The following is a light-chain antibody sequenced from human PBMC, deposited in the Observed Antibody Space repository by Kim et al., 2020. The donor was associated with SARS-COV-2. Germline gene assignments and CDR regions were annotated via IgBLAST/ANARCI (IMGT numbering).Light chain of an antibody. CDR3: AAWDDSLNGWV. CDR2: SSN. CDR1: TPNIGSNS. V-gene: IGLV1-44*01. Sequence: GQRGTNTCSGSTPNIGSNSVNWYRQLPGTAPKLLIYSSNQRPSGVRDRFSGSKSGTSASLAISGLQSEDEADYYCAAWDDSLNGWVFGGGTQLTVL. J-gene: IGLJ3*02.